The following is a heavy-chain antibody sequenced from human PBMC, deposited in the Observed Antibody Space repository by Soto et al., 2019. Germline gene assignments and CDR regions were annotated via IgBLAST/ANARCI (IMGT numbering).Heavy chain of an antibody. D-gene: IGHD4-17*01. Sequence: PSETLSLTCTVSGGSIGSYHWSWVRQPPGEGLEWIASVYYTGTTNYNPSLGSRVTISIDAPENQISLKLTSVTAADTAFYYCARDTVLTGMFDFWGQGTLVTVSS. J-gene: IGHJ4*02. CDR2: VYYTGTT. CDR3: ARDTVLTGMFDF. V-gene: IGHV4-59*01. CDR1: GGSIGSYH.